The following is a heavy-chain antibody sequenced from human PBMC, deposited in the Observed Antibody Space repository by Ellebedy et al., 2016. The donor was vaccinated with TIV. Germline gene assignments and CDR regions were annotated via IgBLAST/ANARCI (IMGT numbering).Heavy chain of an antibody. Sequence: SETLSLXCTVSGGSISRKYWSWIRQTPGKGLEWIGDIYYSGRTNYNPSLKSRVTISVVTSKNQFSLKLSSVTAADTAVYYCARDRMYYYDSSGSYSYYGMDVWGQGTTVTVSS. CDR2: IYYSGRT. J-gene: IGHJ6*02. CDR3: ARDRMYYYDSSGSYSYYGMDV. CDR1: GGSISRKY. D-gene: IGHD3-22*01. V-gene: IGHV4-59*01.